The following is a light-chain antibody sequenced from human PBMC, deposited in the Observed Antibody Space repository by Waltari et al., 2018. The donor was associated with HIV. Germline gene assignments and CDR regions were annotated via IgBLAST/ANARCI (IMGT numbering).Light chain of an antibody. CDR3: QHYPSYP. J-gene: IGKJ2*01. CDR1: HNLPSC. CDR2: KAS. Sequence: DIQMTQSPSTLSASVGDRVTITCRASHNLPSCLAWYQQTPGLPPKLLFSKASSFATGVPSRFSGSGSATEFTLTLTSLQPDDFATYYCQHYPSYPFGPGTKVETK. V-gene: IGKV1-5*03.